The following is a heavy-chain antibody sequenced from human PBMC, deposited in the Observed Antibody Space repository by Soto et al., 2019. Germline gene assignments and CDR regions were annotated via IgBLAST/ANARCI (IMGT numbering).Heavy chain of an antibody. CDR2: IKSKYDGGTT. CDR1: GFTFSGAW. Sequence: GGSLRLSCAVSGFTFSGAWFNWVRQAPGKGLEWVGRIKSKYDGGTTDYAAPVKDRFTISRDDSKNTLYLQMNSLKTEDTGVYFCARVYSSWYSDYWGQGTLVTVSS. V-gene: IGHV3-15*07. D-gene: IGHD6-13*01. CDR3: ARVYSSWYSDY. J-gene: IGHJ4*02.